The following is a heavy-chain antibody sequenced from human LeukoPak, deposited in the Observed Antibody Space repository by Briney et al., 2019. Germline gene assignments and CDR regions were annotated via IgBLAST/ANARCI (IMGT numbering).Heavy chain of an antibody. CDR2: IYSGGST. Sequence: GGSLRLSCAASGFTVSSNYMSWVRQAPGKGLEWVSVIYSGGSTYYADSVKGRFTISRDNSKNTLYLQMNSLRAEDTAVYYCARDLPRELSFDYWGQGTLVTVSS. V-gene: IGHV3-66*02. CDR3: ARDLPRELSFDY. CDR1: GFTVSSNY. J-gene: IGHJ4*02. D-gene: IGHD3-10*01.